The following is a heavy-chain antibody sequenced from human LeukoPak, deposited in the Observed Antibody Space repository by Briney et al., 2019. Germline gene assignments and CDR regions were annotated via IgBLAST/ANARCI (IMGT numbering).Heavy chain of an antibody. Sequence: SETLSLTCTVSSGSINSGDYYCRSVRQPPGKGLEWIGYIYYRGTTYYNPSLKSRVTISVDTSKNQFSLNLSSVTAADTAVYYCARVWTTWGFDYWGQGTLVTVSS. V-gene: IGHV4-30-4*01. CDR3: ARVWTTWGFDY. J-gene: IGHJ4*02. CDR2: IYYRGTT. CDR1: SGSINSGDYY. D-gene: IGHD3/OR15-3a*01.